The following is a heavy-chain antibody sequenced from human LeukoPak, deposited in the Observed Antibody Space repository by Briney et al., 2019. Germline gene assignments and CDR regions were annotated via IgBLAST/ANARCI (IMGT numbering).Heavy chain of an antibody. CDR3: ARLYGDYLFDY. Sequence: PSETLSLTCTVSGGSISSSSYYWGWIRQPPGKGLEWIGSIYYSGSTYYNPSLKSRVTISVDTSKNQFSLKLSSVTAADTAVYYCARLYGDYLFDYWGQGTLVTVSS. J-gene: IGHJ4*02. V-gene: IGHV4-39*01. CDR2: IYYSGST. CDR1: GGSISSSSYY. D-gene: IGHD4-17*01.